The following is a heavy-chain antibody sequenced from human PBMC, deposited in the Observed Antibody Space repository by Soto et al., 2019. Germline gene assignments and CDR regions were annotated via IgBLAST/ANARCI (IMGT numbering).Heavy chain of an antibody. CDR3: AREPTEGRVGNWFEA. J-gene: IGHJ5*02. CDR1: GFTFSRYG. V-gene: IGHV3-21*06. Sequence: EVQLVESGGGLVKPGGSLRLSCAASGFTFSRYGMNWLRQAPGKGLEWVASISSSTSYVYYADSVKGRFSTSRDNAKNMLELEMYALRTEDTAGEYWAREPTEGRVGNWFEAWGQGTLVTVSS. CDR2: ISSSTSYV. D-gene: IGHD2-2*01.